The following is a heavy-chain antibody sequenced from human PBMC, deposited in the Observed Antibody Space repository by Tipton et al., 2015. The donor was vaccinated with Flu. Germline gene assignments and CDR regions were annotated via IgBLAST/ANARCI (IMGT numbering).Heavy chain of an antibody. CDR3: VKDMRPGDYYYHAMDV. CDR1: GFTFDDYA. CDR2: ISWNRGST. J-gene: IGHJ6*02. Sequence: SLRLSCAASGFTFDDYAMHWVRLPPGKGLEWVSGISWNRGSTGYADSVKGRFTISRDNAKRYLYLQMNSLRPEDTALYYCVKDMRPGDYYYHAMDVWGQGTTVTVSS. V-gene: IGHV3-9*01.